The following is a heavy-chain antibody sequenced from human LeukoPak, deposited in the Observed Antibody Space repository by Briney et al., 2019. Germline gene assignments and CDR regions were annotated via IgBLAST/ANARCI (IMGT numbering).Heavy chain of an antibody. J-gene: IGHJ5*02. V-gene: IGHV1-8*03. CDR1: GYTFTGYY. CDR2: MNPNSGNT. D-gene: IGHD3-10*02. CDR3: ARGPQYYYVWFDP. Sequence: ASVKVSCKASGYTFTGYYMHWVRQAPGQGLEWMGWMNPNSGNTGYAQKFQGRVTITRNTSISTAYMELSSLRSEDTAVYYCARGPQYYYVWFDPWGQGTLVTVSS.